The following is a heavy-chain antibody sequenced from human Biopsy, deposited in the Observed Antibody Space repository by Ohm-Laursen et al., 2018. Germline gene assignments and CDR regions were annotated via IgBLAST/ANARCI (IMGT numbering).Heavy chain of an antibody. V-gene: IGHV3-23*01. D-gene: IGHD1-7*01. J-gene: IGHJ4*01. CDR3: ARDYTWNYVGIGY. CDR1: GFTFDDSA. Sequence: SLRLSCAASGFTFDDSAMHWVRQAPGKGLAWVSTISGTTTKTYYADSAKGRFTISRDNSKNTVSLQMDSLRAEDTALYYCARDYTWNYVGIGYWGHGTLVTVSS. CDR2: ISGTTTKT.